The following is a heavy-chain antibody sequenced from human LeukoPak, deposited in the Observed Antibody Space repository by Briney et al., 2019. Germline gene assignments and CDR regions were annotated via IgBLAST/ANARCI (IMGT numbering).Heavy chain of an antibody. V-gene: IGHV3-23*01. D-gene: IGHD3-22*01. J-gene: IGHJ4*02. CDR1: GFTFRSYA. CDR3: EGTYYYDSSDDY. CDR2: ISGSGTST. Sequence: GGCLRLSCAASGFTFRSYAMSWVRRAPGKGLEWVLAISGSGTSTYYADSVKGRFTISRDNSKNTLYLQMNSLRAEDTAVYYCEGTYYYDSSDDYWGQGTLGTVSS.